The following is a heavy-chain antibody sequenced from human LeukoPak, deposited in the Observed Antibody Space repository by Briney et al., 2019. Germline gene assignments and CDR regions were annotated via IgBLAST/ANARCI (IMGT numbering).Heavy chain of an antibody. Sequence: GGSLRLSCAASGFTFSSYAMSWVRQAPGKGLEWVSAISGSGGSTYYADSVKGRFTISRDNSKNTLYLQMNSLRAEDTAVYYCAKTTYIVVAHYGMDVWGQGTTVTVSS. D-gene: IGHD2-2*01. J-gene: IGHJ6*02. CDR2: ISGSGGST. V-gene: IGHV3-23*01. CDR3: AKTTYIVVAHYGMDV. CDR1: GFTFSSYA.